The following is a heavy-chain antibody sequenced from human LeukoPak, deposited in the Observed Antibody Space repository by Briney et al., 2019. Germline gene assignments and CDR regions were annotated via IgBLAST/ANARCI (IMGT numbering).Heavy chain of an antibody. CDR3: AKANWVSNADAVW. J-gene: IGHJ4*02. V-gene: IGHV3-23*01. Sequence: GGSLRLSCAASGFSFSNYAMSWVRQAPARGPEWVSSIRGAGETFYADSVKGRFTLSRDDSRNTVYLQLNNLRVEDTAIYSCAKANWVSNADAVWWGQGTQVTVSS. CDR1: GFSFSNYA. CDR2: IRGAGET. D-gene: IGHD7-27*01.